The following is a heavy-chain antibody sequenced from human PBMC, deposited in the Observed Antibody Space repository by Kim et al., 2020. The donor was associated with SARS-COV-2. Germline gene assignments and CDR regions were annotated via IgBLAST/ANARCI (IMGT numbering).Heavy chain of an antibody. CDR2: ISSSSSYI. CDR3: ARFRIAAAGTKDY. V-gene: IGHV3-21*01. CDR1: GFTFSSYS. D-gene: IGHD6-13*01. Sequence: GGSLRLSCAASGFTFSSYSMNWVRQAPGKGLEWVSSISSSSSYIYYADSVKGRFTISRDNAKNSLYLQMNSLRAEDTAVYYCARFRIAAAGTKDYWGQGTLVTVSS. J-gene: IGHJ4*02.